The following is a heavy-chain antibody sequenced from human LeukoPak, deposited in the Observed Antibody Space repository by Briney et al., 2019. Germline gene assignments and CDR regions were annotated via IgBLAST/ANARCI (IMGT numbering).Heavy chain of an antibody. CDR1: GGSFSGYY. CDR3: ARGYCSGGSCPGYYYGMDV. J-gene: IGHJ6*02. CDR2: INHSGST. V-gene: IGHV4-34*01. Sequence: SETLSLTCAVYGGSFSGYYWSWIRQPPGKGLEWIGEINHSGSTNYNPSLKSRVTISVDTSKNQFSLKLSSVTAADTAVYYCARGYCSGGSCPGYYYGMDVWGQGTTVTVSS. D-gene: IGHD2-15*01.